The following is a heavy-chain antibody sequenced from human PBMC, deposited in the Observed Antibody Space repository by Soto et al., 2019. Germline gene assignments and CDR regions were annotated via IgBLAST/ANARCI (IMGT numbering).Heavy chain of an antibody. V-gene: IGHV3-11*05. Sequence: QVQLVESGGGLVKPGGSLRLSCAASGFTFSDYYMTWIRQAPGKGREWVSYISTTSSYTNYADSVRGRFTISRDNAKNSLYLQMNSLRAEDTAVYYCARARNGWAQVADYWGQGTLVTVSS. CDR2: ISTTSSYT. J-gene: IGHJ4*02. CDR3: ARARNGWAQVADY. D-gene: IGHD6-19*01. CDR1: GFTFSDYY.